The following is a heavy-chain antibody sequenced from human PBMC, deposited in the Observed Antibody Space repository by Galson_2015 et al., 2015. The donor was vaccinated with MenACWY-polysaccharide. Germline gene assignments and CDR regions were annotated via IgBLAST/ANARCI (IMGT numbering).Heavy chain of an antibody. Sequence: TLSLTCTVSGGSISNGDSYWSWIRQPPGKGLEWIGYIYYTGSTFYNPSLKSRLTMSLDTSKSQFSLNLNSVTAADTAVYYCARDLRSRANYHYYYMDVWGRGTTVTVSS. CDR3: ARDLRSRANYHYYYMDV. J-gene: IGHJ6*03. V-gene: IGHV4-30-4*01. CDR2: IYYTGST. CDR1: GGSISNGDSY.